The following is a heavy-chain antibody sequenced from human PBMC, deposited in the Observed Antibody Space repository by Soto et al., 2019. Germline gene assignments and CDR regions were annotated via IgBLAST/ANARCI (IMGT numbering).Heavy chain of an antibody. V-gene: IGHV4-30-4*01. CDR1: GGSISSGDYY. D-gene: IGHD2-2*01. Sequence: TSETLSLTCTVSGGSISSGDYYWSWIRQPPGKGLEWIGYIYYSGSTYYNPSLKSRVTISVDTSKNQFSLKLSSVTAADTAVYYCARDRRAPAAPFDYWGQGTLVTVSS. CDR3: ARDRRAPAAPFDY. J-gene: IGHJ4*02. CDR2: IYYSGST.